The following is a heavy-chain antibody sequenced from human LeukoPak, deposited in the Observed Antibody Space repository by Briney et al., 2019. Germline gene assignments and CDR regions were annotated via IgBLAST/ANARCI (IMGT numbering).Heavy chain of an antibody. V-gene: IGHV3-23*01. D-gene: IGHD1-26*01. Sequence: GGSLRLYCAASGFTFSTYAMSWVRQAPGKGLEWVSAISGGGDTFYADSVRGRLTISRDNSMNTLYLQMNSPRAEDTAMYYCAKHSGNYFFDHWSQGTLVTVSA. CDR1: GFTFSTYA. J-gene: IGHJ4*02. CDR2: ISGGGDT. CDR3: AKHSGNYFFDH.